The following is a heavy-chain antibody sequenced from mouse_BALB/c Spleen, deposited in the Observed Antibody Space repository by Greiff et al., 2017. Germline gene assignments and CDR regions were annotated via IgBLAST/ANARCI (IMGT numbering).Heavy chain of an antibody. J-gene: IGHJ3*01. D-gene: IGHD2-4*01. CDR3: ARGMITTTGFAY. CDR1: GYAFTNYL. Sequence: LQESGAELVRPGTSVKVSCKASGYAFTNYLIEWVKQRPGQGLEWIGVINPGSGGTNYNEKFKGKATLTADKSSSTAYMQLSSLTSDDSAVYFCARGMITTTGFAYWGQGTLVTVSA. CDR2: INPGSGGT. V-gene: IGHV1-54*01.